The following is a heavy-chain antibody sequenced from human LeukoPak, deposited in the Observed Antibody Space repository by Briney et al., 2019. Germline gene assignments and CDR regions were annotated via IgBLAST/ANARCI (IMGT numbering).Heavy chain of an antibody. CDR1: GFTFSSYA. CDR3: AKGLDPYYYDSSGYFDY. CDR2: ISGSGGST. D-gene: IGHD3-22*01. J-gene: IGHJ4*02. V-gene: IGHV3-23*01. Sequence: GGSLRLSCAASGFTFSSYAMSWVRQAPGKGLEWVSAISGSGGSTYYADSVKGRFTISRVNSKNTLYLQMNSLRAEDTAVYYCAKGLDPYYYDSSGYFDYWGQGTLVTVSS.